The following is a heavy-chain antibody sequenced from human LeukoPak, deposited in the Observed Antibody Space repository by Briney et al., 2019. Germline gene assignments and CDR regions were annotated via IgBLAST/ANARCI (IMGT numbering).Heavy chain of an antibody. V-gene: IGHV1-69*05. Sequence: SVKVSCKASGDTFNNYIITWVRQAPGQGLEWMGGVMPLFNTPNYAQKFQGRITIITDASTHTSYMELRSLRSEDTAVYSCARVDRHHFHMDVWGKGTTVTVSS. CDR1: GDTFNNYI. J-gene: IGHJ6*03. CDR2: VMPLFNTP. CDR3: ARVDRHHFHMDV. D-gene: IGHD2/OR15-2a*01.